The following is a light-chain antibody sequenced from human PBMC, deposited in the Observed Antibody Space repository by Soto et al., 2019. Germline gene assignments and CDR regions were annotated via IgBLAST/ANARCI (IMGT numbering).Light chain of an antibody. CDR1: QSFSNW. CDR2: KAS. Sequence: DIQMTQSPSTLSASGGDTVTITCRASQSFSNWLAWYQHKPGKAPKFLSYKASTLYSGFPSRFSGRGSGAEFTLTISSLQSDEFATYCCLEYNSYSWTFGPGTKVEIK. CDR3: LEYNSYSWT. J-gene: IGKJ1*01. V-gene: IGKV1-5*03.